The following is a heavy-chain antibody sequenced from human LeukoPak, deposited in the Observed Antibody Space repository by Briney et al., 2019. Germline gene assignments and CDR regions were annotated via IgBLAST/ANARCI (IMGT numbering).Heavy chain of an antibody. CDR1: GFTFSSYA. Sequence: GGSLRLSCAASGFTFSSYAMSWVRQAPGKGLEWVSAISGSGGSTYYADSVKGRFTISRDNSKNTLYLQMNSLRAEDTAVYYCAKDRWLRVGSGSYMEYWGQGTLVTVSS. CDR3: AKDRWLRVGSGSYMEY. V-gene: IGHV3-23*01. CDR2: ISGSGGST. D-gene: IGHD3-10*01. J-gene: IGHJ4*02.